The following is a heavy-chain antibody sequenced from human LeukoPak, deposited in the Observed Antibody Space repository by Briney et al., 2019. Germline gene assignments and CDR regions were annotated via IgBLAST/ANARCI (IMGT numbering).Heavy chain of an antibody. J-gene: IGHJ4*02. CDR2: ISSSSSYI. Sequence: GGSLRLSCAASGFTFSSYSMDWVRQAPGKGLEWVSSISSSSSYIYYADSVKGRFTISRDNAKNSLYLQMNSLRAEDTAVYYCASYPYSGSYFFDYWGQGTLVTVSS. V-gene: IGHV3-21*01. CDR1: GFTFSSYS. CDR3: ASYPYSGSYFFDY. D-gene: IGHD1-26*01.